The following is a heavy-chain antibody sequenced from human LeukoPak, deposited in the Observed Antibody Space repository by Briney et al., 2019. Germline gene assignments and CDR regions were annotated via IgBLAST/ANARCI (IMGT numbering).Heavy chain of an antibody. CDR1: GGSVSSGSYY. Sequence: VKPSETLSLTCTVSGGSVSSGSYYWSWIRQPPGKGLEWIGYIYYSGSTNYNPSLKSRVTISVDTSKNQFSLKLSSVTAADTAVYYCARAPVVPAPNWFDPWGQGTLVTVSS. V-gene: IGHV4-61*01. J-gene: IGHJ5*02. D-gene: IGHD2-2*01. CDR3: ARAPVVPAPNWFDP. CDR2: IYYSGST.